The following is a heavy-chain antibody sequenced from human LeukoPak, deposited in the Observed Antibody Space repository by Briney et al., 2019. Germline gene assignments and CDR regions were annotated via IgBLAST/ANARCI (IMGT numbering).Heavy chain of an antibody. CDR2: ISYDGSNK. Sequence: GGSLGLSCAASGFTFSSYGMHWVRQAPGKGLEWVAVISYDGSNKYYADSVKGRFTISGDNSKNTLYLQMNSLRAEDTAVYYCAKVGYYYDSSGIDYWGQGTLVTVSS. D-gene: IGHD3-22*01. CDR3: AKVGYYYDSSGIDY. CDR1: GFTFSSYG. V-gene: IGHV3-30*18. J-gene: IGHJ4*02.